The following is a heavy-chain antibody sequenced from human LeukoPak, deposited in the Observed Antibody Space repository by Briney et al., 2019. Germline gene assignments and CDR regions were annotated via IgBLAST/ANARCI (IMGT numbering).Heavy chain of an antibody. D-gene: IGHD4-17*01. Sequence: GGSLRLSCAASGFTLGSYAMTWGRQAPGKGLEWVPTISSSGGSTYYADSVKGRFTISRDTSKNTLYLQMNSLRAEDTAVYYCAKAAPGESYFDYWGQGTLVTVSS. CDR3: AKAAPGESYFDY. J-gene: IGHJ4*02. V-gene: IGHV3-23*01. CDR1: GFTLGSYA. CDR2: ISSSGGST.